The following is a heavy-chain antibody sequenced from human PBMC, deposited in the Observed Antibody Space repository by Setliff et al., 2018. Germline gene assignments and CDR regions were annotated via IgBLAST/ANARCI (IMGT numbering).Heavy chain of an antibody. CDR2: MNPNSGNT. CDR3: ARGTLWFGEPIDY. CDR1: GYTFTSYN. V-gene: IGHV1-8*01. D-gene: IGHD3-10*01. Sequence: GASVKVSCKASGYTFTSYNINWVRQATGQGLEWMGWMNPNSGNTGHAQKFQGRVTMTRNTSIKTAYMELNSLRSEDTAVYYCARGTLWFGEPIDYWGQGTLVTV. J-gene: IGHJ4*02.